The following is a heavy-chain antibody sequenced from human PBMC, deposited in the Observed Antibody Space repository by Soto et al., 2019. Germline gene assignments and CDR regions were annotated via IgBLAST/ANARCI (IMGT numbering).Heavy chain of an antibody. CDR3: ARGVVVTAIPYYYYTMDV. Sequence: QXXLVQSGTEVRKPGSSVKVSCKASGGTFSRDAVTWVRQAXXXGLEWMGGIIPIIGTANYARDFQGRVTITADESTGTAYMDLSSLRSEDTAVYYCARGVVVTAIPYYYYTMDVWGQGTTVTVSS. CDR2: IIPIIGTA. D-gene: IGHD2-21*02. J-gene: IGHJ6*02. V-gene: IGHV1-69*01. CDR1: GGTFSRDA.